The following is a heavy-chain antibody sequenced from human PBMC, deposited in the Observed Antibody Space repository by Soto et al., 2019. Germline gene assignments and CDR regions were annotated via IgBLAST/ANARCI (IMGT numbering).Heavy chain of an antibody. D-gene: IGHD2-2*01. V-gene: IGHV3-23*01. J-gene: IGHJ4*02. CDR1: GFTFSSYA. Sequence: GGSLRLSCAASGFTFSSYAMSWVRQAPGKGLEWVSAISGSGGSTYYADSVKGRFTISRDNSKNTLYLQMNSLRAEDTAVYYCAKDLAMPIRGYYFDYWGQGTLVTVSS. CDR2: ISGSGGST. CDR3: AKDLAMPIRGYYFDY.